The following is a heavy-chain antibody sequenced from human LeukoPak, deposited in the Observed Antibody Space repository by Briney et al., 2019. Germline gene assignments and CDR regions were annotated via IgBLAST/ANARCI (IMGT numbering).Heavy chain of an antibody. Sequence: GGSLRLSCAVSGFTFSSDWMIWVRQAPGKGLEWVANINPDGSEKNYVDSVRGRFTISRDNAKNSLDLQMNSLRAEDTAIYYCARGGWYYFDYWGQGTLVTVSS. CDR3: ARGGWYYFDY. V-gene: IGHV3-7*01. CDR1: GFTFSSDW. CDR2: INPDGSEK. J-gene: IGHJ4*02.